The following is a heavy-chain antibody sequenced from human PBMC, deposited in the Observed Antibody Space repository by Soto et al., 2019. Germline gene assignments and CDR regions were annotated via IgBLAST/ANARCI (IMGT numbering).Heavy chain of an antibody. CDR3: AIQLPDSSSQPTHFDY. J-gene: IGHJ4*02. Sequence: QVQLVQSGAEVKKPGSSVKVSCKASGGTFSRYAISWVGQAPGQGLEWMGGIIPIFGTANYAQKFQGRVTITADESTSTAYMALSSLRSEDTAVYYCAIQLPDSSSQPTHFDYWGQGTLVTVSS. D-gene: IGHD6-6*01. CDR2: IIPIFGTA. CDR1: GGTFSRYA. V-gene: IGHV1-69*12.